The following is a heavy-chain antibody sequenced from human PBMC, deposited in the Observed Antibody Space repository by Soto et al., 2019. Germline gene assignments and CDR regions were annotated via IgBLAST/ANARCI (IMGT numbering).Heavy chain of an antibody. V-gene: IGHV3-23*01. CDR1: GFTFSSNG. CDR2: IRSDGDTT. Sequence: EVQVLESGGGLVQPGGSLRLSCAASGFTFSSNGMNWVRQAPGKGLERVAGIRSDGDTTYNADSVKGRFTVSRDTSKNTVYLQINSLRVEDTAIYYCAKGKGVGATPDGANCRGQGTLVTVSS. D-gene: IGHD1-26*01. CDR3: AKGKGVGATPDGANC. J-gene: IGHJ4*02.